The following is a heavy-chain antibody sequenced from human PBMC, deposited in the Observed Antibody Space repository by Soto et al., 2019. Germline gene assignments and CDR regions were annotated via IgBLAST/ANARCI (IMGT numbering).Heavy chain of an antibody. Sequence: SETLSLTCTVSDYSINFDYYWGWIRQPPGKGLEGIGSIYYNGNTYYNPSLKSRVTISVDTSKNHLSLRLNYVTAADTAIYYCAIKGYGSGTKWFDSWGQGTLVTVSS. CDR2: IYYNGNT. CDR3: AIKGYGSGTKWFDS. D-gene: IGHD3-10*01. CDR1: DYSINFDYY. J-gene: IGHJ5*01. V-gene: IGHV4-38-2*02.